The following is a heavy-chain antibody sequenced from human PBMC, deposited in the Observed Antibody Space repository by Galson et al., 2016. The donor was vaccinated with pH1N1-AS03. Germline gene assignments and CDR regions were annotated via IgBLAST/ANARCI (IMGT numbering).Heavy chain of an antibody. CDR2: IYYTGDI. CDR1: GGSINSYC. D-gene: IGHD2-21*01. CDR3: GRHLRNSYSMDV. J-gene: IGHJ6*02. Sequence: SETLSLTCTVSGGSINSYCWTWIRQPPGKGLEWIGQIYYTGDIIYTPSLRSRVTISVETSKNQLSLSLSSVTAADTAVYYCGRHLRNSYSMDVWGQGTTITVSS. V-gene: IGHV4-59*08.